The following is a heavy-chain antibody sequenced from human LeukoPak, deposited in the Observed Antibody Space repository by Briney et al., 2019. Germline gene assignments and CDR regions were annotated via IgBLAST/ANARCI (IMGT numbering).Heavy chain of an antibody. D-gene: IGHD3-10*01. CDR2: INYGGTT. CDR1: GGSISSSNYY. CDR3: ARYVVFGSGKYYFDY. V-gene: IGHV4-39*01. Sequence: SETLSLTCTVSGGSISSSNYYWSWIRQPPGKELEWTASINYGGTTYYNPSLKSRVTISVDTSKNQFSLRLSSVTAADTAVYFCARYVVFGSGKYYFDYWGQGSLVTVSS. J-gene: IGHJ4*02.